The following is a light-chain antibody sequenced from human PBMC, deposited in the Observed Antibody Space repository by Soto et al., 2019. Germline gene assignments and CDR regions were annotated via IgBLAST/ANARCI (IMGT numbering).Light chain of an antibody. CDR1: QSVSSY. Sequence: EIVLTQSPATLSLSPGERATLSCRASQSVSSYLAWYQQKPGQAPRLLIYDASNRATGIPARFSGSGSGTDFTLTISSLEPEDFAVYYCQQRGNWITFGQGTRLDIE. J-gene: IGKJ5*01. CDR3: QQRGNWIT. CDR2: DAS. V-gene: IGKV3-11*01.